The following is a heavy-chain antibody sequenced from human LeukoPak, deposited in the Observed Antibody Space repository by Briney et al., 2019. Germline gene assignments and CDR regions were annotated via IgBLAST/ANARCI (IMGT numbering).Heavy chain of an antibody. J-gene: IGHJ5*02. Sequence: PSETPSLTCTVSGGSVSSGSYYWSWIRQPPGKGLEWIGYIYYSGSTNYNPSLKSRVTISVDTSKNQFSLKLSSVTAADTAVYYCATSAGGSSPRWFDPWGQGTLVTVSS. V-gene: IGHV4-61*01. D-gene: IGHD6-13*01. CDR1: GGSVSSGSYY. CDR3: ATSAGGSSPRWFDP. CDR2: IYYSGST.